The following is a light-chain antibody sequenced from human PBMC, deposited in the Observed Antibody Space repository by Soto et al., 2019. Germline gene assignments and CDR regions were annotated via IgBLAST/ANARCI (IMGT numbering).Light chain of an antibody. V-gene: IGLV2-23*02. Sequence: QSVLTQPASVSGSPGQSITISCTGTSSDVGSYNLVPWYQQHPGKAPKLMIYEVSKRPSGVSNRFSGSKSGNTASLTISGLQAEDEADYYCCSYAGSRVFGGGTKLTVL. J-gene: IGLJ2*01. CDR3: CSYAGSRV. CDR1: SSDVGSYNL. CDR2: EVS.